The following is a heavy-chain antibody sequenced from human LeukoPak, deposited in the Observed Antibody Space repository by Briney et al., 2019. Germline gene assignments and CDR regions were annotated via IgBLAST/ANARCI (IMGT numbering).Heavy chain of an antibody. Sequence: SQTLSLTCAISGDSVSSNSAAWNWIRQSPSRGLEWLGRTYYRSKWYNDYAVSVKSRITINPDTSKNQFSLQLNSVTPEDTAVYYCARGGSRGSWYGDYYYGMDVWGQGTTVTVSS. CDR2: TYYRSKWYN. J-gene: IGHJ6*02. CDR1: GDSVSSNSAA. D-gene: IGHD6-13*01. CDR3: ARGGSRGSWYGDYYYGMDV. V-gene: IGHV6-1*01.